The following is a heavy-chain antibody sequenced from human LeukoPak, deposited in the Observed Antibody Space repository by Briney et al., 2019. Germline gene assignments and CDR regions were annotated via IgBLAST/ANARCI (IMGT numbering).Heavy chain of an antibody. V-gene: IGHV3-30*02. Sequence: GGSLRLSCAASGFTFSSYGMHWVRQAPGKGLEWVAFIRYDGSNKYYADSVKGRFTISRDNSKNTLYLQMNSLRAEDTAVYYCAKSITMIVVVKYAFDIWGQGTMVTVSS. D-gene: IGHD3-22*01. J-gene: IGHJ3*02. CDR2: IRYDGSNK. CDR1: GFTFSSYG. CDR3: AKSITMIVVVKYAFDI.